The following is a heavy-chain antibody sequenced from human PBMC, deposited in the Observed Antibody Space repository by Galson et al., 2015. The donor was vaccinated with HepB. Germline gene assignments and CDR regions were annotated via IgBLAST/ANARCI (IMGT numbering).Heavy chain of an antibody. D-gene: IGHD1-1*01. CDR1: GLTFSSLG. J-gene: IGHJ4*02. CDR3: AKGTTNIDY. CDR2: IGVNAGST. Sequence: SLRLCGAAAGLTFSSLGMTWVRQARGKGLEGVSAIGVNAGSTDYADSVKGRFTISRDNSKNMLYLQMNNLRAEDTAVYYCAKGTTNIDYWGQGTLVTVSS. V-gene: IGHV3-23*01.